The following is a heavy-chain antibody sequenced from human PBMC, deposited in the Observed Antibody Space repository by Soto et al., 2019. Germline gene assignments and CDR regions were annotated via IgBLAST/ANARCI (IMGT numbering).Heavy chain of an antibody. V-gene: IGHV1-3*01. Sequence: VASVKVSCKASGYTFTSYAMHWVRQAPGQMLEWMGWINAGNGNTKYSQKFHGRVTITRDTSASTAYMELSSLRSEDTAVYYCARDRQQLNLFDPWGQGTLVTVSS. CDR3: ARDRQQLNLFDP. CDR2: INAGNGNT. D-gene: IGHD6-13*01. CDR1: GYTFTSYA. J-gene: IGHJ5*02.